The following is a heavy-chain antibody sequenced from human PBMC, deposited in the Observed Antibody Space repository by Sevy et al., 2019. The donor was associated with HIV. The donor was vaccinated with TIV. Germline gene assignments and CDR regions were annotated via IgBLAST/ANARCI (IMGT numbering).Heavy chain of an antibody. J-gene: IGHJ4*02. D-gene: IGHD2-2*02. CDR3: AKSAGYCSSTSCYTWGDGSHY. V-gene: IGHV3-23*01. CDR1: GFTFSSYA. CDR2: ISGSGGST. Sequence: GGSLRLSCAASGFTFSSYAMSWVRQAPGKGLEWVSAISGSGGSTYYADSVKGRFTISRDNSKNTLYLQMNSLRAEDTAVYYCAKSAGYCSSTSCYTWGDGSHYWGQGTLVTVSS.